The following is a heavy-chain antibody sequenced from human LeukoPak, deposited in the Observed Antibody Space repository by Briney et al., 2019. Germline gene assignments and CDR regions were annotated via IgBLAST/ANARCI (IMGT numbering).Heavy chain of an antibody. CDR1: GGSISSSSYY. V-gene: IGHV4-39*01. D-gene: IGHD5-12*01. Sequence: PSETLSLTCTVSGGSISSSSYYWGWIRQPPGKGLEWIGSIYYSGSTYYNPSLKSRVTISVDTSKNQFSLKLSSVTAADTAVYYCARRGGYDVGFLDYWGQGTLVTVSS. CDR2: IYYSGST. CDR3: ARRGGYDVGFLDY. J-gene: IGHJ4*02.